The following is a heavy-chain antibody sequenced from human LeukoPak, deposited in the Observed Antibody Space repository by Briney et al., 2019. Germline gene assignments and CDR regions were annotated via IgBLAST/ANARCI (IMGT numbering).Heavy chain of an antibody. CDR3: TTELAGYRSRWDQRDYFDY. V-gene: IGHV3-15*01. CDR1: GFSFSNAW. CDR2: IRSKTDGGRP. J-gene: IGHJ4*02. D-gene: IGHD6-13*01. Sequence: GGSLRLSCAASGFSFSNAWMSWVRQAPGKGLEWVGRIRSKTDGGRPDYAAPVIGRFTMSRDDSKNTVYLQMSSLKTEDTAVYYCTTELAGYRSRWDQRDYFDYWVQGTLVTVSS.